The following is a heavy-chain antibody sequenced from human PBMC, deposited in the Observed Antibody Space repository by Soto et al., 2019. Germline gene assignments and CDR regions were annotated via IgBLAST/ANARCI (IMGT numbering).Heavy chain of an antibody. Sequence: GSLRLSCAASGFTFSSYAISWVRQAPGKGLEWVSAISGSGGSTYYADSVKGRFTISRDNSKNTLYLQMSSLRSEDTAVYYCARGPYYDILTVHYYYGMDVWGQGTTVTVSS. CDR1: GFTFSSYA. V-gene: IGHV3-23*01. CDR3: ARGPYYDILTVHYYYGMDV. J-gene: IGHJ6*02. CDR2: ISGSGGST. D-gene: IGHD3-9*01.